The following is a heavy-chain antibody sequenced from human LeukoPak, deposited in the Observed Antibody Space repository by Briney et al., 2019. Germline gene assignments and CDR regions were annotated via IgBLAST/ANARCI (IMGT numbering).Heavy chain of an antibody. Sequence: TGGSLRLSCAASGFTFSSHSMYWVRQAPGKGLEWVSSISSSSDYIYYSGSMKGRITISRDNAKNSLYLQMNSLRAEDTAVYYCAQYVGHCSGGSCYGYWGQGTLVTVSS. CDR3: AQYVGHCSGGSCYGY. CDR2: ISSSSDYI. J-gene: IGHJ4*02. D-gene: IGHD2-15*01. CDR1: GFTFSSHS. V-gene: IGHV3-21*01.